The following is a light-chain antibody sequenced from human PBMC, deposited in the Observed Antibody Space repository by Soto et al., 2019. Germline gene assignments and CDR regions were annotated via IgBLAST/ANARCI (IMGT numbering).Light chain of an antibody. V-gene: IGKV3-15*01. CDR2: SAS. CDR3: QHYNAWPLT. CDR1: QSVLFH. J-gene: IGKJ4*01. Sequence: EIVMTQSPATLSVSPGERATLSCRASQSVLFHLAWYQQKPSQAPRLLIYSASTRATGIPARFSGSGYGTEFTLTISSLQSEDFAVYYCQHYNAWPLTFGGGTRVEIK.